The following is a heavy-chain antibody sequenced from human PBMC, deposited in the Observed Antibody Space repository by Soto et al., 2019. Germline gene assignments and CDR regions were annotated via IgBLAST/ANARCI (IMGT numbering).Heavy chain of an antibody. D-gene: IGHD2-2*01. CDR3: ARGRLMYCSSTSCRNYYYYYMDV. V-gene: IGHV4-34*01. CDR1: GGSFSGYY. CDR2: INHSGST. Sequence: QVQLQQWGAGLLKPSETLSLTCAVYGGSFSGYYWSWIRQPPGKGLEWIGEINHSGSTNYNPSLKSLVTISVDTSKNQFSLKLSSVTAADTAVYYCARGRLMYCSSTSCRNYYYYYMDVWGKGTTVTVSS. J-gene: IGHJ6*03.